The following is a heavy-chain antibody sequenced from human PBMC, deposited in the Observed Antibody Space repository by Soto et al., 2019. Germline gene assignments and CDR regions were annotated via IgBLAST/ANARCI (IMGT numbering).Heavy chain of an antibody. CDR2: IYYSGST. J-gene: IGHJ4*02. D-gene: IGHD4-17*01. Sequence: SETLSLTCTVSGGSISSSSYYWGWIRQPPGKGLEWIGSIYYSGSTYYNPSLKSRVTISVDTSKNQFSLKLSSVTASDTAVYYCARAGLDYGGTFDYWGQGTLVTVSS. V-gene: IGHV4-39*07. CDR3: ARAGLDYGGTFDY. CDR1: GGSISSSSYY.